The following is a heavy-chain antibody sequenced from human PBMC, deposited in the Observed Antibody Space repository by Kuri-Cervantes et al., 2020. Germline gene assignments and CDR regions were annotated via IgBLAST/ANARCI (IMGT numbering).Heavy chain of an antibody. CDR2: IKSKTDGGTT. CDR3: TTHYSGYDFVPNY. Sequence: GGSLRLSCAASGFTFSSYWMSWVRQAPGKGLEWVGRIKSKTDGGTTDYAAPVKGRFTISRDDSKNTLYLQMNSLKTEDTAVYYCTTHYSGYDFVPNYWGQGTLVTVSS. CDR1: GFTFSSYW. V-gene: IGHV3-15*01. D-gene: IGHD5-12*01. J-gene: IGHJ4*02.